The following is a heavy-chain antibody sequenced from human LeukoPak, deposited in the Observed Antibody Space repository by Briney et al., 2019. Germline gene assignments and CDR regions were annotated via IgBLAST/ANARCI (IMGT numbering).Heavy chain of an antibody. CDR3: ARGDGYSVPNDY. V-gene: IGHV4-34*01. Sequence: SETLSLTCAVYGGCFSGYYWSWIRQPPGKGLEWIGEINHSGSTNYSPSLKSRVTISADTSKEQVSLKLSSVTAADTAVYFCARGDGYSVPNDYWGQGTPVTVSS. J-gene: IGHJ4*02. CDR2: INHSGST. CDR1: GGCFSGYY. D-gene: IGHD5-24*01.